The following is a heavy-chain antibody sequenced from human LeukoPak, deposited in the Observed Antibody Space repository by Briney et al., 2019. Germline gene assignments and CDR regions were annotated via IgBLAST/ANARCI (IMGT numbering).Heavy chain of an antibody. J-gene: IGHJ5*02. CDR1: GYTFTSYV. Sequence: GASVKVSCKASGYTFTSYVISWVRQAPGQGLEWMGWISAYNGNTNYAQKLQGRVTMTTDTSTSAAYMELRSLRSDDTAVYYCARDLDIVVVPAAAGGNWFDPWGQGTLVTVSS. CDR2: ISAYNGNT. V-gene: IGHV1-18*01. CDR3: ARDLDIVVVPAAAGGNWFDP. D-gene: IGHD2-2*03.